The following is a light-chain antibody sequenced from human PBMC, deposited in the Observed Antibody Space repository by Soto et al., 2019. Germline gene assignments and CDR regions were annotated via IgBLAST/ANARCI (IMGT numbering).Light chain of an antibody. J-gene: IGKJ1*01. CDR2: GAS. Sequence: EIVLTQSPGTLSLSPGERATLSCRASQSVSSIYVAWYQQKSGQAPRLLIYGASSRATGIPDRFSGSGSGTDFTLTISRLEPEDFAVYYCHQYVSSWTFGQGTKVDIK. CDR3: HQYVSSWT. V-gene: IGKV3-20*01. CDR1: QSVSSIY.